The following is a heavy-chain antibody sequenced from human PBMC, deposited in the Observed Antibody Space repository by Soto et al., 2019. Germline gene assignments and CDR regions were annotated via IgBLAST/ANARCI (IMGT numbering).Heavy chain of an antibody. CDR3: ARISSGGDFENY. J-gene: IGHJ4*02. CDR1: GFTVSSTY. Sequence: PGGSLRLSCAASGFTVSSTYMTWVRQAPGKGLEWVSVIYGGLTTSYADSVKGRFTISRDNSKNTLYLQMNSLRAEDTAVYYCARISSGGDFENYWGQGTLVTVSS. CDR2: IYGGLTT. D-gene: IGHD2-21*01. V-gene: IGHV3-53*01.